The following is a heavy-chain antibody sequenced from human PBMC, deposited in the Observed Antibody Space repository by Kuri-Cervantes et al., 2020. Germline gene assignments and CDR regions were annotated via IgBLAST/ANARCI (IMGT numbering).Heavy chain of an antibody. Sequence: ESLKISCAVYGGSFSDYYWTWIRQPPGKGLEWIGEINHKRKTNYNPSLKSRITLSVDTSKNQFSLKLSAVTAADTAVYYCARQAGLLWFGGQDYWGQGTLVTVSS. J-gene: IGHJ4*02. CDR1: GGSFSDYY. CDR3: ARQAGLLWFGGQDY. D-gene: IGHD3-10*01. V-gene: IGHV4-34*10. CDR2: INHKRKT.